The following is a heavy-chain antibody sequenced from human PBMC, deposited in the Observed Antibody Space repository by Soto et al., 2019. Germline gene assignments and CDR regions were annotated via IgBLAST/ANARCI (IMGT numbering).Heavy chain of an antibody. V-gene: IGHV1-2*04. CDR2: INPNSGGT. CDR3: ARDIVGGRLDAFDI. J-gene: IGHJ3*02. D-gene: IGHD1-26*01. Sequence: ASVKVSCKASRYTFTGYYMHWVRQAPGQGLEWMGWINPNSGGTNYAQKFQGWVTMTRDTSISTAYMELSRLRSDDTAVYYCARDIVGGRLDAFDIWGQWTMVTVSS. CDR1: RYTFTGYY.